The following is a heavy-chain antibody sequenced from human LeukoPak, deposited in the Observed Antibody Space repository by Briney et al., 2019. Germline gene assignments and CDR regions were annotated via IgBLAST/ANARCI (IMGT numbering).Heavy chain of an antibody. J-gene: IGHJ4*02. CDR1: GFDFYTNA. Sequence: GGSLRLSCAASGFDFYTNAMSWVRQAPGKGLEWVSAISGSGGSTYYADSVKGRFTISRDNSKNTLYLQMNSLRAEDTAVYYCAKSQGGYENWGQGTLVTVSS. D-gene: IGHD5-12*01. V-gene: IGHV3-23*01. CDR2: ISGSGGST. CDR3: AKSQGGYEN.